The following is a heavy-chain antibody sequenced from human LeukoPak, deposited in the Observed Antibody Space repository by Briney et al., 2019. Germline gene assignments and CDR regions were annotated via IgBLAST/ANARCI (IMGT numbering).Heavy chain of an antibody. CDR2: IRSISSYI. CDR3: ARVAWDYYDSSGYRFDY. V-gene: IGHV3-21*01. D-gene: IGHD3-22*01. Sequence: PGGSLRLSCAASGFTLSSYTMNWVRQAPGKGLEWVSSIRSISSYIYYADSVKGRFTISRDNAKNSLYLQMNSLRAEDTAVYYCARVAWDYYDSSGYRFDYWGQGTLVTVSS. CDR1: GFTLSSYT. J-gene: IGHJ4*02.